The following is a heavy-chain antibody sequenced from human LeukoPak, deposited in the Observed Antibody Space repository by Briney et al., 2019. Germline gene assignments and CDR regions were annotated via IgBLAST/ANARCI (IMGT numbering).Heavy chain of an antibody. CDR3: AKDMGAFGELLRS. V-gene: IGHV3-21*04. J-gene: IGHJ5*02. CDR1: GITFSSYG. D-gene: IGHD1-26*01. CDR2: ISSSSNYI. Sequence: GGSLRLSCAASGITFSSYGMSWVRQAPGKGLEWVSSISSSSNYIYYADSVKGRFTISTDNAENSLYLQMNSLRAEDTALYYCAKDMGAFGELLRSWGQGTLVTVSS.